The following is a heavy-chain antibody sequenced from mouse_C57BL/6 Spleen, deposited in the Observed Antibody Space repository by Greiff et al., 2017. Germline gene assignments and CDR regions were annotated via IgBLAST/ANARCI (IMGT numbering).Heavy chain of an antibody. CDR3: ARATTDYAMDY. CDR1: GYTFTSYW. D-gene: IGHD1-1*01. V-gene: IGHV1-55*01. Sequence: QVQLQQSGAELVKPGASVKMSCKASGYTFTSYWITWVKQRPGQGLEWIGDIYPGSGSTNYNEKFKSKATLTVDTSSSTAYMQLSSLTSEDSAVYYCARATTDYAMDYWGQGTSVTVSS. J-gene: IGHJ4*01. CDR2: IYPGSGST.